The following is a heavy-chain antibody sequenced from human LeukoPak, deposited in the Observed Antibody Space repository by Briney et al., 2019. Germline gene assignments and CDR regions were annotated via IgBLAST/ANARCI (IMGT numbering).Heavy chain of an antibody. J-gene: IGHJ6*03. CDR3: VRASSSWFDTPTYYMDV. Sequence: PGGSLRLSCAASGFTFSDYYMSWIRQAPGKGLEWVSYISSSGSTIYYADSVKGRFTISRDNAKNSLYLQMNSLRAEDTAVYYCVRASSSWFDTPTYYMDVWGKGTTVTVSS. CDR1: GFTFSDYY. D-gene: IGHD6-13*01. V-gene: IGHV3-11*04. CDR2: ISSSGSTI.